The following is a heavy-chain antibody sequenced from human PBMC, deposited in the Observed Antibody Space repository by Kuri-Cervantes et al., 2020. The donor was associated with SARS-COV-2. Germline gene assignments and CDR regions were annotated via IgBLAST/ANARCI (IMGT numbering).Heavy chain of an antibody. CDR2: IWYDGKNE. CDR1: GFSLTNYA. D-gene: IGHD3-16*01. CDR3: AMGAANSYVDV. V-gene: IGHV3-33*08. Sequence: GESLKISCGASGFSLTNYAIHWVRQAPGKGLEWVSVIWYDGKNEYYAGSVKGRFNISRDTSKNTVSLHMNSLRAEDTAMYYCAMGAANSYVDVWGRGTTVTVSS. J-gene: IGHJ6*03.